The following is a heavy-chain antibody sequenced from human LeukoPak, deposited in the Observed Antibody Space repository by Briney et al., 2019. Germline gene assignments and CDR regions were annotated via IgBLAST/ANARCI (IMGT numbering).Heavy chain of an antibody. J-gene: IGHJ4*02. CDR1: GGSMYDYY. D-gene: IGHD2-15*01. CDR3: ARVRLSGVIDY. Sequence: PSETLSLPCTVSGGSMYDYYWSWVRQPPAKGLEWIGHIHYNGRTNYIPSLESPATISIDMSKNQFSLNLSSVTAADTAVYYCARVRLSGVIDYWGQGTLVTVSS. V-gene: IGHV4-59*01. CDR2: IHYNGRT.